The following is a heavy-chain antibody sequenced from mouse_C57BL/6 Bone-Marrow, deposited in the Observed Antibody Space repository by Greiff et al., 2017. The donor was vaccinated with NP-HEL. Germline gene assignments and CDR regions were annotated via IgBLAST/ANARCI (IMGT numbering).Heavy chain of an antibody. CDR3: AREDYYGSSYAMDD. Sequence: EVKLQQSGPELVKPGASVKISCKASGYTFTDYYMNWVKQSHGKSLEWIGDINPNNGGTSYNQKFKGKATLTVDKSSSTAYMELRSLTSEDSAVYYCAREDYYGSSYAMDDWGQGTSVTVSS. J-gene: IGHJ4*01. CDR1: GYTFTDYY. CDR2: INPNNGGT. D-gene: IGHD1-1*01. V-gene: IGHV1-26*01.